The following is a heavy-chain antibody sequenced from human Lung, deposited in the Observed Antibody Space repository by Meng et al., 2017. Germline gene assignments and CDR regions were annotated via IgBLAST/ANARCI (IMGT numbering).Heavy chain of an antibody. CDR1: GGSFSDYY. J-gene: IGHJ4*02. CDR2: INHSGST. V-gene: IGHV4-34*01. Sequence: VQLPPWGASLWKPLATRSPTCVVSGGSFSDYYWSWIRQPTGKGLNWIGEINHSGSTNYNPSLESRATISVDTSQNNLSLKLRTLTASDSAVYYCATGPTTTAHDFDYWGQGTLVTVSS. CDR3: ATGPTTTAHDFDY. D-gene: IGHD4-11*01.